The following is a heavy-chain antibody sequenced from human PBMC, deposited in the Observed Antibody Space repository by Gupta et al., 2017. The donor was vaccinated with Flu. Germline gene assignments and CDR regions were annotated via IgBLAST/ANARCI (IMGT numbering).Heavy chain of an antibody. Sequence: FHSYWLGWVRRMPGKGLEWMGVVYPGDCETSYSPSFQGPVTVSVDKSISTADLQWSRRKDSDTATYYCARLVTWNKGMEVWGKGTTVTVSS. D-gene: IGHD1-1*01. J-gene: IGHJ6*03. CDR2: VYPGDCET. CDR1: FHSYW. V-gene: IGHV5-51*01. CDR3: ARLVTWNKGMEV.